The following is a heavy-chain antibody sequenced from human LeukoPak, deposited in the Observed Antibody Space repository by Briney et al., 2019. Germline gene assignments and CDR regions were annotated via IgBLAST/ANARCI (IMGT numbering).Heavy chain of an antibody. J-gene: IGHJ4*02. V-gene: IGHV3-74*01. D-gene: IGHD1-7*01. CDR3: ARGGLTGTTIPYFDY. CDR2: ISGDGSST. CDR1: EFTFSSYW. Sequence: GGSLRLSCTASEFTFSSYWMHWVRQPPGKGLVWVSRISGDGSSTSYADAVKGRFTISRDNAKNTLYLRMNSPRAEDTAVYYCARGGLTGTTIPYFDYWGQGTLVTVSS.